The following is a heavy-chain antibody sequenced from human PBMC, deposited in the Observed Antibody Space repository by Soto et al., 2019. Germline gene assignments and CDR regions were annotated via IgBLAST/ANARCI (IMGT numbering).Heavy chain of an antibody. D-gene: IGHD6-13*01. CDR3: ARGDSSSWWGYYYGMDV. CDR2: IWYDGSNK. CDR1: GFTFSRYG. J-gene: IGHJ6*02. V-gene: IGHV3-33*01. Sequence: QVQLVESGGGVVQPGRSLRLSCAASGFTFSRYGMHWVRQAPGKGLEWVAVIWYDGSNKYYADSVKGRFTISRDNSKNTLYLQMNSLRAEDTAVYYCARGDSSSWWGYYYGMDVWGQGTTVTVSS.